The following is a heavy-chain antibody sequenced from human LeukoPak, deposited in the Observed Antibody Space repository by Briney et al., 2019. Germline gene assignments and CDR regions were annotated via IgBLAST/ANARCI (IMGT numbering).Heavy chain of an antibody. CDR3: ARDPTYYYYYMDV. CDR1: GFTFSDYH. V-gene: IGHV3-11*04. Sequence: PGGSLRLSCAASGFTFSDYHMSWIRQAPGKGLEWVSYISSGGSTTYYADSVKGRFTISRDNAKNSLYLQMNSLRAEDTAVYYCARDPTYYYYYMDVWGKGTTVTVSS. CDR2: ISSGGSTT. J-gene: IGHJ6*03.